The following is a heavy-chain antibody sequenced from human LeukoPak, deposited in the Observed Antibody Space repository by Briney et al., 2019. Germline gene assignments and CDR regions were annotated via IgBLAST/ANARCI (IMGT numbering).Heavy chain of an antibody. J-gene: IGHJ5*02. CDR3: ARDCIPGLRFLEWSQGGWFDP. CDR1: GGSFSGYY. V-gene: IGHV4-34*01. CDR2: INHSGST. Sequence: SETLSLTCAVYGGSFSGYYWSWIRQPPGKELEWIGEINHSGSTNYNPSLKSRVTISVDTSKNQFSLKLSSVTAADTAVYYCARDCIPGLRFLEWSQGGWFDPWGQGTLVTVSS. D-gene: IGHD3-3*01.